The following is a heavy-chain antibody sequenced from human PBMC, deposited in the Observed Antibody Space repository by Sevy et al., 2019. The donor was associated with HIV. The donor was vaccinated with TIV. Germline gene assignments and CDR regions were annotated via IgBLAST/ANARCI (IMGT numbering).Heavy chain of an antibody. V-gene: IGHV1-18*01. CDR2: ISAYNGNT. D-gene: IGHD2-15*01. Sequence: ASVKVSCKASGYTFISYGITWVRQAPGQGLEWMGWISAYNGNTNYAQKLQGRVTMTTDTSTSTAYMELRSLRSDDTAVYYGARPYCSGGSCYRWYFDYWGQGTLVTVSS. J-gene: IGHJ4*02. CDR1: GYTFISYG. CDR3: ARPYCSGGSCYRWYFDY.